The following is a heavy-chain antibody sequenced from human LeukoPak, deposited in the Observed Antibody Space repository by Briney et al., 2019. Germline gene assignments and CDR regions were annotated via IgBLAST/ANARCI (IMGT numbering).Heavy chain of an antibody. Sequence: PGGSLRLSCAASGLNFNEHGMNWVRQVPGKGLEWVSGISWDGGNIAYADSVKGRFTISRDNARNALYLQMDSLRAEDTAVYYCARKKYYYDTSGLGWFDPWGQGTLVTVSS. CDR1: GLNFNEHG. J-gene: IGHJ5*02. CDR2: ISWDGGNI. CDR3: ARKKYYYDTSGLGWFDP. D-gene: IGHD3-22*01. V-gene: IGHV3-20*04.